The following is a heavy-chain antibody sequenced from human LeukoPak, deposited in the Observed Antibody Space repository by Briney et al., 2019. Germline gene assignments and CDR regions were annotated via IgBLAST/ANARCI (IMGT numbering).Heavy chain of an antibody. D-gene: IGHD1-26*01. V-gene: IGHV3-33*08. CDR1: GFTFSSYA. CDR2: IWYDGSNK. J-gene: IGHJ4*02. Sequence: PGGSLRLSCAASGFTFSSYAMSWVRQAPGKGLEWVAVIWYDGSNKYYADSVKGRFTISRDNSKDTLYLQTNSLRAEHTAVYYCATDRNSGKYYDYWGQGTLVSVSS. CDR3: ATDRNSGKYYDY.